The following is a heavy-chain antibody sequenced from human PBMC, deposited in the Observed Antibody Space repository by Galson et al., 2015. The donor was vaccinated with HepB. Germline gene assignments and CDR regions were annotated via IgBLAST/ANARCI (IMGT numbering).Heavy chain of an antibody. CDR3: ARDTPLWELPQSGLDY. Sequence: SVKVSCKASGYTFTSYAMNWVRQAPGQGLEWMGWINTNTGNPTYAQGFTGRFVFSLDASVSTAYLQISSLKAEDTAVYYCARDTPLWELPQSGLDYWGLGTLSPSLQ. V-gene: IGHV7-4-1*02. J-gene: IGHJ4*02. CDR2: INTNTGNP. D-gene: IGHD1-26*01. CDR1: GYTFTSYA.